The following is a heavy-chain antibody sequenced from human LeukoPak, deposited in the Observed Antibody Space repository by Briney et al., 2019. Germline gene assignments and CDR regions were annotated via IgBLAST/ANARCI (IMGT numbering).Heavy chain of an antibody. D-gene: IGHD6-13*01. CDR2: ISSSSSYI. Sequence: GGSLRLSCAASGFTFSSYAMSWVRQAPGKGLEWVSSISSSSSYIYYADSVKGRFTISRDNAKNSLYLQMNSLRAEDTAVYYCARIAAADTFDYWGQGTLVTVSS. V-gene: IGHV3-21*01. CDR3: ARIAAADTFDY. CDR1: GFTFSSYA. J-gene: IGHJ4*02.